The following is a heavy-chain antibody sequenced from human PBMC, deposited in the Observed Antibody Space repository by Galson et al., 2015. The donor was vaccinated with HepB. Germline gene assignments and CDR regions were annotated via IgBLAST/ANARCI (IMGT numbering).Heavy chain of an antibody. CDR3: ARDLPRGQGHSSSWGDWFDP. J-gene: IGHJ5*02. V-gene: IGHV3-33*01. D-gene: IGHD6-13*01. CDR1: GFTLSNYG. CDR2: IWYDGDNK. Sequence: SLRLSCAASGFTLSNYGMHWVRQAPGKGLEWVALIWYDGDNKYYEDSVKGRFIISRDNSKNTLYLQMNSLRAEDTAVYYCARDLPRGQGHSSSWGDWFDPWGQGTLVTVSS.